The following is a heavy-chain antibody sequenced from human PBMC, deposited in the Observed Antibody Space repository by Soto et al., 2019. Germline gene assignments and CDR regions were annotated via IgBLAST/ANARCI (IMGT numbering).Heavy chain of an antibody. Sequence: QVQLQESGPGLVKPSETLSLTCTVSGGSISSYYWSWIRQPPGKGLELIGYIYYSGSTNYNPSLNSRVTISVDTSKNQFSLKLSSVTAADTAVYYCARRYGDCFDYWGQGTLVTVSS. J-gene: IGHJ4*02. CDR3: ARRYGDCFDY. CDR2: IYYSGST. CDR1: GGSISSYY. D-gene: IGHD4-17*01. V-gene: IGHV4-59*08.